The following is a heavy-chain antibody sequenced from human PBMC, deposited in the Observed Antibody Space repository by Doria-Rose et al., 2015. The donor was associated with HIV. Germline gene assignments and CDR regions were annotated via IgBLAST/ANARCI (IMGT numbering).Heavy chain of an antibody. Sequence: QVQLVQSGTEVKKPGSSVKVSCKASGGTFSRYPISWVRQAPGQGLEWMGRIIPVLGIRNYAQKFQGRVTITADESTSTAYIEPSNLRSEDTAVYYCATTWSGYYLDYWGQGTLVTVSS. CDR3: ATTWSGYYLDY. D-gene: IGHD3-3*01. V-gene: IGHV1-69*04. J-gene: IGHJ4*02. CDR2: IIPVLGIR. CDR1: GGTFSRYP.